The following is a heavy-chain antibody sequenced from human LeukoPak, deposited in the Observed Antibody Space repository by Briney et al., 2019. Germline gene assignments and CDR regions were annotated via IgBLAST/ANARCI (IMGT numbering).Heavy chain of an antibody. J-gene: IGHJ4*02. D-gene: IGHD3-3*01. V-gene: IGHV4-38-2*02. CDR2: IYHSGST. CDR3: ARDNDFWSGYHGRDY. CDR1: GGSISSYY. Sequence: KPSETLSLTCTVSGGSISSYYWGWIRQPPGKGLEWIGSIYHSGSTYYNPSLKSRVTISVDTSKNQFSLKLSSVTAADTAVYYCARDNDFWSGYHGRDYWGQGTLVTVSS.